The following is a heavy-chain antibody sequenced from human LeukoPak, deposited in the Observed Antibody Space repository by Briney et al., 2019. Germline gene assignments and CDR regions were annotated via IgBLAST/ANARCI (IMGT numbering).Heavy chain of an antibody. D-gene: IGHD6-19*01. V-gene: IGHV3-74*01. J-gene: IGHJ4*02. CDR3: AKDLGSSGWHLDH. Sequence: GGSLRLSCAASGFTFSSYWMHWVRQAPGKGLVWVSRINSDGSSTAYADSVKGRFTISRDNAKNTLYLQMNSLRAEDTAVYYCAKDLGSSGWHLDHWGQGTLVTVSS. CDR2: INSDGSST. CDR1: GFTFSSYW.